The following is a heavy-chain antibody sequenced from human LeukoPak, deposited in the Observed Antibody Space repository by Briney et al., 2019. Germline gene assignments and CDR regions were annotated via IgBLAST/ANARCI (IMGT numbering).Heavy chain of an antibody. J-gene: IGHJ3*02. D-gene: IGHD2-15*01. CDR1: GFTFSSYG. CDR2: ISYDGSNK. Sequence: GGSLRLSCAASGFTFSSYGMHWVRQAPGKGLEWVAVISYDGSNKYYADSVKGRFTISRDNSKNTLYLQMNSLRAEDTAVYYCAKDEGYCSGGSCLPGAFDIWGQGTMVTVSS. CDR3: AKDEGYCSGGSCLPGAFDI. V-gene: IGHV3-30*18.